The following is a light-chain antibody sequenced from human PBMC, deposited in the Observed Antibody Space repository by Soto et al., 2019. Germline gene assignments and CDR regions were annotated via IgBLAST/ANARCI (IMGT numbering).Light chain of an antibody. Sequence: QSVLTQPPSVSAAPGQKVTISCSGSSSTIGTNYVSWYQHLPGTTPKLLINENDRRPSGIPDRFSGSKTGTSATLAITGLQTGDEAEYFCATLDTSLKGVVFGGGTKVTVL. V-gene: IGLV1-51*01. J-gene: IGLJ2*01. CDR3: ATLDTSLKGVV. CDR1: SSTIGTNY. CDR2: END.